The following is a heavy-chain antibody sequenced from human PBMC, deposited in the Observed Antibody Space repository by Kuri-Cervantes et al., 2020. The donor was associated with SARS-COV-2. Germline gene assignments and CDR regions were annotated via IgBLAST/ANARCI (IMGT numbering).Heavy chain of an antibody. CDR3: AKGRIHHSDAFDI. J-gene: IGHJ3*02. CDR1: GFTFSSYW. D-gene: IGHD1-14*01. CDR2: ICGSGGST. V-gene: IGHV3-23*01. Sequence: GESLKISCAASGFTFSSYWMSWVRQAPGNGLEWVSVICGSGGSTYYADSVKGRFTISRDNSKNTLYLQMNSLRAEDTAVYYCAKGRIHHSDAFDIWGQRTMVTVSS.